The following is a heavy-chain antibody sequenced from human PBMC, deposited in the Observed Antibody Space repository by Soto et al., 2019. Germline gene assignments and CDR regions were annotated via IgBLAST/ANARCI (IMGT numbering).Heavy chain of an antibody. J-gene: IGHJ4*02. CDR3: AREGATAAKMFDY. V-gene: IGHV1-46*01. D-gene: IGHD2-2*01. CDR2: INPNGDTT. Sequence: QVQLVQSGAEVKNPGASVKVSCKASGYTFSNYYMHWVRQAPGQGLEWMGGINPNGDTTYYAQKFLGRLTVTRDTSTSTVYMELSSLRSDDTAVYYFAREGATAAKMFDYWGQGTLVTVSS. CDR1: GYTFSNYY.